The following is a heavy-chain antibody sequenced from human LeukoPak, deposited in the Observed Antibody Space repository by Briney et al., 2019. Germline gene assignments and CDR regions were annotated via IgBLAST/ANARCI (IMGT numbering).Heavy chain of an antibody. V-gene: IGHV3-23*01. Sequence: GGSLRLSCAASGFTFSSYAMSWVRQAPGKGLEWVSAISGSGGSTYYADSVKGRLTISRDNSKNTLYLQMNSLRAEDTAVYYCAKLRKVPYDSSGLYYFDYWGQGTLVTVSS. D-gene: IGHD3-22*01. CDR3: AKLRKVPYDSSGLYYFDY. J-gene: IGHJ4*02. CDR2: ISGSGGST. CDR1: GFTFSSYA.